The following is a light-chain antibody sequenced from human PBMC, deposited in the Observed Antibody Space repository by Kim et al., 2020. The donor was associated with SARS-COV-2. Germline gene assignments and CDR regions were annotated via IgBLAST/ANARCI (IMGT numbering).Light chain of an antibody. Sequence: SASVGDRVIITCQASHDISKYLNWYQQKPGRAPKLLIYEASNLETGVPSRFSGRGSETDFTFTISSLQPEDIATYYCQHYNSIPYSFGQGTKLEIK. CDR3: QHYNSIPYS. CDR2: EAS. J-gene: IGKJ2*03. V-gene: IGKV1-33*01. CDR1: HDISKY.